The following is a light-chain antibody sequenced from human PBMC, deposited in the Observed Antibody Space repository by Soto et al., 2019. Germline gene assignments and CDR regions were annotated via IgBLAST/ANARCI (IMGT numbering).Light chain of an antibody. CDR2: DVN. J-gene: IGLJ3*02. V-gene: IGLV2-11*01. CDR3: CSFVDSDTVL. CDR1: SSDVGSYKY. Sequence: QSALTQPRSMSGSPGQSVTISCTGTSSDVGSYKYVSWYQHHPGKAPKLMIFDVNKRPSGVPDRFSGSNSGNAASLTISGLQPEDEADYFCCSFVDSDTVLFGGGTKLTVL.